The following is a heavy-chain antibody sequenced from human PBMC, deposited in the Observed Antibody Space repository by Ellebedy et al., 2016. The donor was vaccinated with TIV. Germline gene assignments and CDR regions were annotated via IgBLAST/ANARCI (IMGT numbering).Heavy chain of an antibody. Sequence: GESLKISCKGSGYSFSSYWIGWVRQLPGKGLEWMCIINPGDSDTRYSPSFQGQVTISADKSISTAYLQWSSLKASDTAMYYCARQGAPEYSGYGYWGQGTLVTVSS. CDR3: ARQGAPEYSGYGY. D-gene: IGHD5-12*01. J-gene: IGHJ4*02. V-gene: IGHV5-51*01. CDR1: GYSFSSYW. CDR2: INPGDSDT.